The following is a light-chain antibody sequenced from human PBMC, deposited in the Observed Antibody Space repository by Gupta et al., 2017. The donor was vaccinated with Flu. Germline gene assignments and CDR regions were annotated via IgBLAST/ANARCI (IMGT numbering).Light chain of an antibody. V-gene: IGKV1-9*01. J-gene: IGKJ4*01. CDR1: QGISYY. CDR3: QQRRTSPVT. CDR2: DAS. Sequence: PSFLSASVGDRVIITCRASQGISYYLDWFQLKPGKAPKLLIYDASSLQSGVPSRFSGSRSGTEFTLTISSLQPEDFATYYCQQRRTSPVTFGEGTKLQIK.